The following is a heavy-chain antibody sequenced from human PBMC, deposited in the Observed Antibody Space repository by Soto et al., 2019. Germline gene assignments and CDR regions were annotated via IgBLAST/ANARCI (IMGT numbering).Heavy chain of an antibody. J-gene: IGHJ6*02. CDR2: INPNSGDT. D-gene: IGHD3-9*01. CDR1: GYIFTGYH. CDR3: ARDARGTRGFDEMDI. Sequence: ASVKVSCKXSGYIFTGYHIHWVRQAPGRGLEWMGWINPNSGDTEYAQNFQGRVTMTRDTSFNLVYMEMSGLMSGDTAVYYCARDARGTRGFDEMDIWGQGTTVTVSS. V-gene: IGHV1-2*02.